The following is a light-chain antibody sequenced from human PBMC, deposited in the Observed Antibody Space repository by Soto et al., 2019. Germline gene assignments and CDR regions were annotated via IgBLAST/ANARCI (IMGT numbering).Light chain of an antibody. Sequence: DIQMTQSPSTLSASVGDRVTITCRASQSISSWLAWYQQKPGKAPKLLIYDASSLESGVPSRFSGSGSGTEFTLTISSLQPDDFATYYCQQYNSYSRVRFAQGTKVEIK. V-gene: IGKV1-5*01. CDR1: QSISSW. J-gene: IGKJ1*01. CDR2: DAS. CDR3: QQYNSYSRVR.